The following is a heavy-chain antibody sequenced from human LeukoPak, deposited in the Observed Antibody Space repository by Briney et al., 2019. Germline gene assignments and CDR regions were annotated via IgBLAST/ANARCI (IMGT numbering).Heavy chain of an antibody. Sequence: PGGSRRLSCAASGFTVSSNYMSWVRQAPGKGLEWVSVIYSGGSTYYADSVKGRFTISRDNSKNTLYLQMNSLRAEDTAVYYCARDLTSGWSDHWGQGTLVTVSS. CDR2: IYSGGST. J-gene: IGHJ5*02. CDR3: ARDLTSGWSDH. V-gene: IGHV3-66*01. CDR1: GFTVSSNY. D-gene: IGHD6-19*01.